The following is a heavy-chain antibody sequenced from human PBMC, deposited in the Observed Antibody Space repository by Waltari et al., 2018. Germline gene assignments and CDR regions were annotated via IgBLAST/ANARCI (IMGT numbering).Heavy chain of an antibody. Sequence: EVQLVESGGGLVQPGGSLRLSCAASGFTVSSYWMSWVRQAPGKGREWLANIKQDGSEKYYVDSVKGRFTISRDNAKNSLYLQMNSLRAEDTAVYYCARGQVGDYWGQGTLVTVSS. V-gene: IGHV3-7*01. CDR2: IKQDGSEK. CDR1: GFTVSSYW. D-gene: IGHD1-26*01. J-gene: IGHJ4*02. CDR3: ARGQVGDY.